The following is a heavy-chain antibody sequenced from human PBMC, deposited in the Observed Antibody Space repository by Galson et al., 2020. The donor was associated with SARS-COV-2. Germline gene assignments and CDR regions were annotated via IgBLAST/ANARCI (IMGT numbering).Heavy chain of an antibody. Sequence: ETSETLSLTCTVSGGSISSGGYYWSWIRQHPGKGLEWIGYIYYSGSTYYNPSLKSRVTLSVDTSKNQFSLKLSSVTAADTAVYYCARARGDRITMIVVVSAFDIWGQGTMGTVSS. CDR1: GGSISSGGYY. D-gene: IGHD3-22*01. CDR2: IYYSGST. V-gene: IGHV4-31*03. J-gene: IGHJ3*02. CDR3: ARARGDRITMIVVVSAFDI.